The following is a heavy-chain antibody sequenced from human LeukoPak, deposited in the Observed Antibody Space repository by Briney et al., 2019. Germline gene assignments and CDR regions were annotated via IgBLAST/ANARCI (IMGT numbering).Heavy chain of an antibody. CDR1: GGSLSGYY. J-gene: IGHJ5*02. CDR2: INHSGST. CDR3: ASLVGYGSTITNWFDP. D-gene: IGHD2-8*02. V-gene: IGHV4-34*01. Sequence: SETLSLTCAVYGGSLSGYYWSWIRQPPGKGLEWIGEINHSGSTNYNPSLKSRVTISVDTSKNQFSLKLSSVTAADTAVYYCASLVGYGSTITNWFDPWGQGTLVTVSS.